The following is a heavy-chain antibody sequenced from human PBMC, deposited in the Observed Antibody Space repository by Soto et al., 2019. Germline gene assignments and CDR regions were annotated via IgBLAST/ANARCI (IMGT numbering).Heavy chain of an antibody. J-gene: IGHJ4*02. CDR3: ARVPPWGNSAGDYYIQHYDS. CDR1: GFTFTSYA. CDR2: INGGSGNT. Sequence: ASVKVSCKSSGFTFTSYAIHWLRQAPGQRPQWMGWINGGSGNTKYSQDFQGRVTFTRDTFATTAYLELSSLRSEDTAVYYCARVPPWGNSAGDYYIQHYDSWGQGTKATVSS. V-gene: IGHV1-3*01. D-gene: IGHD3-10*01.